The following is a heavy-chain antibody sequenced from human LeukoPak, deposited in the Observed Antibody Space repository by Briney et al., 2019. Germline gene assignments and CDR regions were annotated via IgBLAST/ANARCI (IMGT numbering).Heavy chain of an antibody. V-gene: IGHV1-2*02. CDR2: INPNSGDA. J-gene: IGHJ4*02. CDR3: LGC. D-gene: IGHD6-19*01. Sequence: GASVKVSCKASGYSFTDYYLHWVRQAPGQGLEWMGWINPNSGDANYAQKFQGRVTMTRDTSITTAYMELSSLRSDDTAVYYCLGCWGQGTLVTVSS. CDR1: GYSFTDYY.